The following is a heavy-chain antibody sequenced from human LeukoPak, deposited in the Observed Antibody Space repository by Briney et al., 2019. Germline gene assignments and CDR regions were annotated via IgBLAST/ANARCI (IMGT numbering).Heavy chain of an antibody. J-gene: IGHJ6*03. V-gene: IGHV1-69*06. D-gene: IGHD3-10*01. CDR2: IIPIFGTA. CDR3: ARGPYYYGSGSYYPRYYYYYMDV. CDR1: GGTFSSYA. Sequence: SVKVSCKASGGTFSSYAISWVRQAPGQGLEWMGGIIPIFGTANYAQKFQGRVTITADKSTSTAYMELSSLRSEDTAVYYCARGPYYYGSGSYYPRYYYYYMDVWGKGTTVTISS.